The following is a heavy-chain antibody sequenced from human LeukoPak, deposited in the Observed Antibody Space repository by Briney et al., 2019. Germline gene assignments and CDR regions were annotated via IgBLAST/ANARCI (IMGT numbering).Heavy chain of an antibody. J-gene: IGHJ3*01. D-gene: IGHD3-10*01. V-gene: IGHV3-48*02. CDR1: GFTFSTYT. Sequence: GGSLRLSCVGSGFTFSTYTMIWVRQAPGQGLEWVSYISGSGSLIYYADSVRGRFTISRDNAKNSLYLQTNSLRDDDTAVYYCASVLWFGAFDFWGQGTMVTVS. CDR3: ASVLWFGAFDF. CDR2: ISGSGSLI.